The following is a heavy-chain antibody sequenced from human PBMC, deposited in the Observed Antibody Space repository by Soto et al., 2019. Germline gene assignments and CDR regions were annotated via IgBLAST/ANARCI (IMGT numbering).Heavy chain of an antibody. Sequence: EAQVVESGGGVVQPGGSLRLSCAGSGFTFSGYWMHWVRQSPGKGLVWVSRINSDGTTTAYADSVKGRFTISRDNSKNTLDLQMSSLRAEDTAVYYCTHCSGESCHGEYFGMDVWGQGTTVTVSS. CDR2: INSDGTTT. CDR3: THCSGESCHGEYFGMDV. J-gene: IGHJ6*02. V-gene: IGHV3-74*01. CDR1: GFTFSGYW. D-gene: IGHD2-15*01.